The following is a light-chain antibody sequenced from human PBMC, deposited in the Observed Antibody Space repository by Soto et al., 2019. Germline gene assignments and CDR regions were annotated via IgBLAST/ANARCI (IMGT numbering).Light chain of an antibody. CDR2: DAS. CDR3: QQRGNWPPYT. V-gene: IGKV3-11*01. J-gene: IGKJ2*01. CDR1: QSVSSC. Sequence: EIVLTQSPATLSLSPGERATLSCRASQSVSSCLAWYQQKPGQAPRLLIYDASNRATGIPARFSGSGSGTDFTLTISSLEPEDFAVYYCQQRGNWPPYTFGQGTKLEIK.